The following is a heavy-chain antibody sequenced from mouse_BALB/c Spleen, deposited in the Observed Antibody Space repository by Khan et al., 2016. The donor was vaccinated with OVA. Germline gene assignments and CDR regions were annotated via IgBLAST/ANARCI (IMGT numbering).Heavy chain of an antibody. D-gene: IGHD1-1*01. Sequence: EVQLQESGPGLVKPSQSLSLTCTVTGYSITGDYAWNWIRQFPGNKLEWLGYISYSGSTTYNPSLKSRISITRDTSKNQFFLQLNSVTPEDTATYYCARDYYGSSYFDFWGQGTTLTVSS. J-gene: IGHJ2*01. CDR1: GYSITGDYA. CDR2: ISYSGST. V-gene: IGHV3-2*02. CDR3: ARDYYGSSYFDF.